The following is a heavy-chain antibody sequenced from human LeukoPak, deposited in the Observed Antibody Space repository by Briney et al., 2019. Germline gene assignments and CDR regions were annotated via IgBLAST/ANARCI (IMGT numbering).Heavy chain of an antibody. J-gene: IGHJ3*02. CDR3: ARVNGGHAFDI. D-gene: IGHD2-8*01. CDR1: GGSISGYY. V-gene: IGHV4-59*01. Sequence: SETLSLTCTVSGGSISGYYWSWIRQPPGKGLEWIGYIYYRGNTYYNPSLKSRVTISVDTSKNHLSLKLISVTAADTAVYYCARVNGGHAFDIWGQGTMVTVSS. CDR2: IYYRGNT.